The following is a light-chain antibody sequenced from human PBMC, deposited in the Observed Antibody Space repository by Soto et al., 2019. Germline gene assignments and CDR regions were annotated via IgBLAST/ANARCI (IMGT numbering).Light chain of an antibody. CDR2: GAS. V-gene: IGKV3-20*01. Sequence: EPVLTQSPGTLSLSPGERATLSCRASQSVSSSYLAWYQQKPGQAPRLLIYGASSRATGIPDRFSGSGSGTDFTLTISRLEPEDFAVYYCQQYSSSRTFGQGTKVDIK. CDR1: QSVSSSY. J-gene: IGKJ1*01. CDR3: QQYSSSRT.